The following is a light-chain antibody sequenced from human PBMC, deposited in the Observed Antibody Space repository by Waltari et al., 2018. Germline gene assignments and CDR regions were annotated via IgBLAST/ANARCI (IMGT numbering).Light chain of an antibody. V-gene: IGKV1-17*03. CDR3: QQYNSHPPT. J-gene: IGKJ4*01. CDR1: ENISSF. Sequence: DIHMTQSPSSLSASVGDRVTITCRASENISSFLAWYQQKPGKVPKLLIHVASSLESGVPSRFSGSRSGTEFTLTISSLQPEDFATYYCQQYNSHPPTFGGGTKVEIK. CDR2: VAS.